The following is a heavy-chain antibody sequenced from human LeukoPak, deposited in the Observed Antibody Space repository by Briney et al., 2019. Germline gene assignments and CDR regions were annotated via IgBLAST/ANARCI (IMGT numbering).Heavy chain of an antibody. J-gene: IGHJ3*02. CDR3: AKDLWWFGEYDAFDI. Sequence: PGGSLRLSCAASGFTFYNYGISWVRQAPGKGLEWLTGINGSGGRTYYADSVKGRFIFSRDNSKNTLYLQMNSLRAEDTAVYYCAKDLWWFGEYDAFDIWGQGTMVTVSS. CDR1: GFTFYNYG. V-gene: IGHV3-23*01. CDR2: INGSGGRT. D-gene: IGHD3-10*01.